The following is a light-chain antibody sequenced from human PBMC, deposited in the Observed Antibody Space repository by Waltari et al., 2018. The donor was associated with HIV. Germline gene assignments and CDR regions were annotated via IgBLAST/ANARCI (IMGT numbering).Light chain of an antibody. Sequence: QSALTQPASVSGSPGLSITISCTGTSSDVGGYNYVSWYQQHPGKAPKLMIYEVSNRPSGVSNRFSGSNSGTTASLTISGLQAEDEADYYCSSYTISSTLVFGGGTKLTVL. V-gene: IGLV2-14*01. CDR1: SSDVGGYNY. J-gene: IGLJ2*01. CDR3: SSYTISSTLV. CDR2: EVS.